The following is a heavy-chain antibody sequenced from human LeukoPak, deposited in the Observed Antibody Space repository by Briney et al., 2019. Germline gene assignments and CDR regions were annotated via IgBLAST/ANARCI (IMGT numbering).Heavy chain of an antibody. V-gene: IGHV4-59*01. CDR2: VYYSGNT. CDR3: AREGPLNYYYYVMDV. Sequence: SETLSLTCSVSGGSISSYYWSWIRQPPGKGLEWIGYVYYSGNTNYNPSLKSRVTISVDTSKNQFSLNLSSVTAADTAVYYCAREGPLNYYYYVMDVWGQGTTVTVSS. J-gene: IGHJ6*02. CDR1: GGSISSYY.